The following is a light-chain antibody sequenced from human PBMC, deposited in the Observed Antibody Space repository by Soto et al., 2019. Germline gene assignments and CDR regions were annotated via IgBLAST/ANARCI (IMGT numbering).Light chain of an antibody. CDR1: QSVSSSY. J-gene: IGKJ4*01. CDR3: QQYVDSIT. Sequence: IMYTQSPCTLSLSPEERATLSCRASQSVSSSYLAWYQQKPGQAPRLLIYGASNRATGIPDRFSGSGSGTDFTLTISRLEAEDFAVYHCQQYVDSITFGGGAKVDIK. V-gene: IGKV3-20*01. CDR2: GAS.